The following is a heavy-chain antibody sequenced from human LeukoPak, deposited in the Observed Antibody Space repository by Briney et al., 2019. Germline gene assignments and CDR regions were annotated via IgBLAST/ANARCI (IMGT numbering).Heavy chain of an antibody. Sequence: GESLKISCKGSGYSFTSSWIGWVRQMPGKGLECMGIIYPGDSDTRYSPSFQGQVTISADKSISTAYLQWSSLKASDTTMYYCARAAYYDSSGYSNWGQGTLVTVSS. CDR2: IYPGDSDT. V-gene: IGHV5-51*01. D-gene: IGHD3-22*01. J-gene: IGHJ4*02. CDR1: GYSFTSSW. CDR3: ARAAYYDSSGYSN.